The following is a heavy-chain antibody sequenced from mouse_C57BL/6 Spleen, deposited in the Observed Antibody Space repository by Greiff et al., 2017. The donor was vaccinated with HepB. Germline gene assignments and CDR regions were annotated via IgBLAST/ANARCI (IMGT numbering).Heavy chain of an antibody. V-gene: IGHV7-3*01. CDR2: IRNKANGYTT. D-gene: IGHD2-2*01. CDR3: ARSTYYGYDESYAMDY. J-gene: IGHJ4*01. CDR1: GFTFTDYY. Sequence: EVKVVESGGGLVQPGGSLSLSCAASGFTFTDYYMSWVRQPPGKALEWLGFIRNKANGYTTEYSASVKGRFTISRDNSQSILYLQMNALRAEDSATYYCARSTYYGYDESYAMDYWGQGTSVTVSS.